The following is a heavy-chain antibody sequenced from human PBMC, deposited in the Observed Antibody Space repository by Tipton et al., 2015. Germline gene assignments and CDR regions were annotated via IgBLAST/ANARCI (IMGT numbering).Heavy chain of an antibody. CDR1: SDSISKYY. J-gene: IGHJ4*02. CDR2: IRYTGIT. Sequence: TLSLTCSVSSDSISKYYWTWIRQPPGKELQWIGYIRYTGITNYNPSLKSRVTISVDTSKNQFSLRLSSVTASDTAVYYCARARGRHGGLFDSWGQGILVTVSS. V-gene: IGHV4-59*01. CDR3: ARARGRHGGLFDS. D-gene: IGHD4-23*01.